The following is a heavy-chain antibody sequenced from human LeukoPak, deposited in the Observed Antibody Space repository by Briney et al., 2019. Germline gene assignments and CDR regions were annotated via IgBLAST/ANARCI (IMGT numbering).Heavy chain of an antibody. V-gene: IGHV4-59*01. Sequence: SETLSLTCTVSGGSISNYYWSWIRQPPGEGLEWIGYIYYSGSTNYNPSLKSRVTISVDTSKNQFSLKLTSVTAADTAVYYCARLPGMTTVDYYYYYMDVWGKGTTVTVSS. CDR2: IYYSGST. CDR3: ARLPGMTTVDYYYYYMDV. D-gene: IGHD4-11*01. CDR1: GGSISNYY. J-gene: IGHJ6*03.